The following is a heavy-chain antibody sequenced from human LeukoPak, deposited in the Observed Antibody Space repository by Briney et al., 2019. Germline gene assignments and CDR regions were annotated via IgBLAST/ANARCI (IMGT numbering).Heavy chain of an antibody. J-gene: IGHJ1*01. CDR2: ISYDGSNK. Sequence: GGSLRLSCAASGFTFSSYAMHWVRQAPGKGLEWVAVISYDGSNKYYADSVKGRFTISRDNSKNTLYLQMNSLRAEDTAVYYCARALGDYVWGSYRTAEYFQHWGQGTLVTVSS. D-gene: IGHD3-16*02. V-gene: IGHV3-30-3*01. CDR3: ARALGDYVWGSYRTAEYFQH. CDR1: GFTFSSYA.